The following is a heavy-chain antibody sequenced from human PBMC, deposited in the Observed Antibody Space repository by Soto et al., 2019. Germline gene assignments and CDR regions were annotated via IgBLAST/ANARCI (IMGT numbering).Heavy chain of an antibody. D-gene: IGHD1-26*01. Sequence: SVEVSFKASGYTFTGYYMHWVRQAPGQGLEWMGWINPNSGGTNYAQKFQGRVTMTRDTSISTAYVELSRLRSDDTAVYYCAREHSGVGATSLDYWGQGTLVTVSS. CDR2: INPNSGGT. CDR3: AREHSGVGATSLDY. J-gene: IGHJ4*02. V-gene: IGHV1-2*02. CDR1: GYTFTGYY.